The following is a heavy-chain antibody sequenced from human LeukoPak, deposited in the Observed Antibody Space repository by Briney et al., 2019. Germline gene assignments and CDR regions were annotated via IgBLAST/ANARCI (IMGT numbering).Heavy chain of an antibody. J-gene: IGHJ4*02. D-gene: IGHD1-20*01. CDR1: GFSFSTYY. Sequence: GGSLRLSCAASGFSFSTYYMYWVRQAPGKGLVWVSRIETDVRTTAYADSVKGRFTISRDNAKNTLYLQMNSLRVEDTAMYYCVAYNWNYPDYWGRGTLVTVSS. CDR2: IETDVRTT. V-gene: IGHV3-74*01. CDR3: VAYNWNYPDY.